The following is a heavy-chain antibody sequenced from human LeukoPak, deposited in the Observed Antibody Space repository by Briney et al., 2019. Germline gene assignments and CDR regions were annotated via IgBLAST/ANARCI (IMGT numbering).Heavy chain of an antibody. J-gene: IGHJ4*02. V-gene: IGHV3-30-3*01. CDR2: ISYDGSNK. CDR3: AREIIAVAGLPLDY. CDR1: GFTFSSYA. Sequence: GGSLRLSCAASGFTFSSYAMHWVRQAPGKGLEWVAVISYDGSNKCYADSVKGRFTISRDNSKNTLYLQMNSLRAEDTAVYYCAREIIAVAGLPLDYWGQGTLVTVSS. D-gene: IGHD6-19*01.